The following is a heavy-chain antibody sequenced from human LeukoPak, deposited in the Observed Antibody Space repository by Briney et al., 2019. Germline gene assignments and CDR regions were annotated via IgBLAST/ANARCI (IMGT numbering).Heavy chain of an antibody. Sequence: GRSLRLSCAASGFTFSSYAMSWVRQAPGKGLEWVSAISGSGGSTYYADSVKGRFTISRDNANNTLYLQMNSLRAEDTAVYYCVSDAVTTPRDYYWGQGTLVTVSS. CDR3: VSDAVTTPRDYY. J-gene: IGHJ4*02. D-gene: IGHD4-11*01. V-gene: IGHV3-23*01. CDR1: GFTFSSYA. CDR2: ISGSGGST.